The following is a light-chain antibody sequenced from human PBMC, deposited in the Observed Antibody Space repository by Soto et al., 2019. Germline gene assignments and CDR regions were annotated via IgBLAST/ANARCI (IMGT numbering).Light chain of an antibody. CDR1: QNIYKW. J-gene: IGKJ4*01. Sequence: DIQMTQSPSTLSASVGDTVTISCRASQNIYKWLAWYQQKPQKAPKVLIFEAAGLESGVSSRFRGSGSGTEFTLTISSLQPDDLATYYCQQYNSFPLTFGGVTKVEL. CDR2: EAA. CDR3: QQYNSFPLT. V-gene: IGKV1-5*01.